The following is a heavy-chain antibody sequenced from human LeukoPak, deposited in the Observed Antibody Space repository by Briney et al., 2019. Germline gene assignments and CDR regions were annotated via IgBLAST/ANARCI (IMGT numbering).Heavy chain of an antibody. CDR3: ARDLRVPRYRTRFFDY. V-gene: IGHV3-7*01. J-gene: IGHJ4*02. D-gene: IGHD1-1*01. Sequence: GGSLRLSCAASGFSFSDYWMSWVRQAPGKGLEWVADITPDGSGKTYVDSVKGRFTTSRDNAKNSLYLQMNSLRAEDTAVYYCARDLRVPRYRTRFFDYWGQGTLVTVSS. CDR2: ITPDGSGK. CDR1: GFSFSDYW.